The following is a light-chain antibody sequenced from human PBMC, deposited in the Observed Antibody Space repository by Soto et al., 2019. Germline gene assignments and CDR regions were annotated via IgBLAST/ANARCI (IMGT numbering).Light chain of an antibody. Sequence: DIQMTQSPSTMSASVGDRVTITCRASQGISNSLAWFQQKPGKVPKRLLYAASTLQSGVPSRFSGSGSGTEFTLTISTLQPEDFATYYCLQHNSYPWTFGQGTKVDIK. CDR2: AAS. CDR1: QGISNS. J-gene: IGKJ1*01. CDR3: LQHNSYPWT. V-gene: IGKV1-17*03.